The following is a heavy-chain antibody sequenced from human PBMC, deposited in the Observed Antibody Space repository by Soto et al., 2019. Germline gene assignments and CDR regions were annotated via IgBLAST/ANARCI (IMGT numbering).Heavy chain of an antibody. D-gene: IGHD4-17*01. CDR1: GFSFSRYT. CDR3: TLSYGDSYYYYYGMDV. CDR2: IHPGDSDT. J-gene: IGHJ6*02. Sequence: EMQLVQSGAEVKKSGESLKISCVGSGFSFSRYTVGWVCQVPGKGLEWMGVIHPGDSDTIYSPSFQGQVTISADKSISTAYLQWSSLKASDTAMYYCTLSYGDSYYYYYGMDVWGQGTTVTVSS. V-gene: IGHV5-51*01.